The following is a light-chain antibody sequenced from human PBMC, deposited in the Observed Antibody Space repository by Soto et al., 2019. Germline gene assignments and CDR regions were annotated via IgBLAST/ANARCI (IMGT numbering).Light chain of an antibody. J-gene: IGLJ2*01. V-gene: IGLV2-14*01. Sequence: QSALTQPASLSGSPGQSITIPCTGTSSDIGHYNYVSWYQPHPGKAPKHMIYEVSNRPSGVSNRFSGSKSGNTASLTISGLQAEDEADYYCSSYTTSSTLDIGGGTKLTVL. CDR1: SSDIGHYNY. CDR2: EVS. CDR3: SSYTTSSTLD.